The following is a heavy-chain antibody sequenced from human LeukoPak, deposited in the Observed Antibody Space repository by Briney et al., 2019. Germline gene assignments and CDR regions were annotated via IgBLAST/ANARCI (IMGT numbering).Heavy chain of an antibody. CDR1: GFTFSSYW. J-gene: IGHJ4*02. V-gene: IGHV3-7*05. CDR2: MKEDASEK. D-gene: IGHD4-17*01. Sequence: GGSLRLSCVVSGFTFSSYWMSWVRQAPGKGMEWVANMKEDASEKYYVDSVKGRFTISRDNAKKSLYLQMNSLRAEDTGVYFCARHAYGDYLFDYWGQGTLVTVSS. CDR3: ARHAYGDYLFDY.